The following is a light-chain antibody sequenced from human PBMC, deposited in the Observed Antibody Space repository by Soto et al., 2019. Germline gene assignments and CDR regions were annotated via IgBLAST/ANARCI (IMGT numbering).Light chain of an antibody. CDR3: CSYAGSSVVV. Sequence: QPVLTQPASVSGSPGQSITISCTGTSRDVGSYNLVSWYQQHPGKAPKLMIYEGSKRPSGVSNRFSGSKSGNTASLTISGLQAEDEADYYCCSYAGSSVVVFGGGTKLTVL. V-gene: IGLV2-23*01. J-gene: IGLJ2*01. CDR1: SRDVGSYNL. CDR2: EGS.